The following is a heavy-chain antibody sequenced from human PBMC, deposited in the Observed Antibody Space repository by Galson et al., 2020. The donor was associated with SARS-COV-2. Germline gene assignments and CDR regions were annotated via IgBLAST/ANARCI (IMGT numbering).Heavy chain of an antibody. D-gene: IGHD1-26*01. J-gene: IGHJ4*02. CDR3: ARADRHHREALDY. CDR2: ISSGSDDT. V-gene: IGHV3-11*06. CDR1: GFTFTDYY. Sequence: GESLKISCAASGFTFTDYYMSWIRQAPGKGLEWVSFISSGSDDTNYADSVKGRFTISRDNAKNSLYLQMNSLRAEDTSLYYCARADRHHREALDYWGQGTLVTVSS.